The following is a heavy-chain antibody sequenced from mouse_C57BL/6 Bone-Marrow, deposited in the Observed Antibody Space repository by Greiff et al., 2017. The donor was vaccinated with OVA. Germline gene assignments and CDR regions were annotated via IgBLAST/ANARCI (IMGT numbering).Heavy chain of an antibody. CDR3: ARDRGDYDGD. D-gene: IGHD2-4*01. Sequence: EVQGVESGGGLVKPGGSLKLSCAASGFTFSSYAMSWVRQTPEKRLEWVATISDGGSYTYYPDNVKGRFTISRDNAKNNLYLQMSHLKSEDTAMYYCARDRGDYDGDWGQGTLVTVSA. CDR2: ISDGGSYT. J-gene: IGHJ3*01. CDR1: GFTFSSYA. V-gene: IGHV5-4*01.